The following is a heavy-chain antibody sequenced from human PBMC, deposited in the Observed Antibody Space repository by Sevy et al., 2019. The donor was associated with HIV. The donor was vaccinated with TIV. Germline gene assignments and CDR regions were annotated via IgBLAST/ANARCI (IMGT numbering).Heavy chain of an antibody. Sequence: GGSLRLSCAASGFTFSIFDLDWVRQAPGKGLEWVSYIRGSSGSYMPYYADSVKGRFTISRDNAKNSLYLRMNSLRDEDTAVYYCTRNRGYHTFDHWGQGTLVTVSS. CDR1: GFTFSIFD. CDR2: IRGSSGSY. D-gene: IGHD5-12*01. J-gene: IGHJ4*02. V-gene: IGHV3-48*02. CDR3: TRNRGYHTFDH.